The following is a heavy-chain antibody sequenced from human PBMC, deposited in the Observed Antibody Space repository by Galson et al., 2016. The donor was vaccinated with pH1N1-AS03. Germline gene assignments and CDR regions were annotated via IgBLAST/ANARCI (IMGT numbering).Heavy chain of an antibody. D-gene: IGHD3-22*01. CDR1: GDTFSSYT. CDR2: IIVLVGAT. J-gene: IGHJ4*02. V-gene: IGHV1-69*13. Sequence: SVKVSCKASGDTFSSYTINWVRQAPGQGLEWMGGIIVLVGATNYAQKFQGRVTISADESTSTTYMEVASLTSEDTAVYYCARHLFAYDSSGYYDEWGQGTLVTVSS. CDR3: ARHLFAYDSSGYYDE.